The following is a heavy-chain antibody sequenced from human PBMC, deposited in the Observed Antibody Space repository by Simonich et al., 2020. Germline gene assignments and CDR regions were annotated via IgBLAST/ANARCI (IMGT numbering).Heavy chain of an antibody. CDR3: ARGLRVAAAGTAFQH. CDR2: INHSGST. J-gene: IGHJ1*01. CDR1: GGSFSGYY. V-gene: IGHV4-34*01. D-gene: IGHD6-13*01. Sequence: QVQLQQWGAGLLKPSETLSLTCAVYGGSFSGYYWSWIRQPPGKGLEWIGEINHSGSTNYNPSLKGRVTISVDTSKNQFSLKLSSVTAADTAVYYRARGLRVAAAGTAFQHWGQGTLVTVSS.